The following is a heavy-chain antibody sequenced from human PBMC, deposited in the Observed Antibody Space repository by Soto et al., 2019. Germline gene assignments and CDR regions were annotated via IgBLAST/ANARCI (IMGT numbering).Heavy chain of an antibody. CDR1: GDAFKSYA. CDR3: ARDPTNDYGDDIFDY. D-gene: IGHD4-17*01. Sequence: QVLLLQSGSEVKKAGSSVKVSCKASGDAFKSYAIHWVRQAPGQGLEYMGRIIPSYDRTKYAQKFQGRLTLTADMYTSTVYLELSSLRSEDTAVYYCARDPTNDYGDDIFDYWGQGTKVIVSS. J-gene: IGHJ4*02. CDR2: IIPSYDRT. V-gene: IGHV1-69*06.